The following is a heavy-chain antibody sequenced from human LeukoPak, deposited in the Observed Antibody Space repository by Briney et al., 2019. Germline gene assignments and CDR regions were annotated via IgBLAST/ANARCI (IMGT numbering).Heavy chain of an antibody. Sequence: GGSLRLSCAASGFTFSSYSMNWVRQAPGKGLEWVSSISSSSSYIYYADSVKGRFTISRDNAKNSLYLQMNSLRAEDTAVYYCARDWVGARDAFDIWGQGTKVTVSS. J-gene: IGHJ3*02. CDR1: GFTFSSYS. D-gene: IGHD1-26*01. CDR2: ISSSSSYI. V-gene: IGHV3-21*01. CDR3: ARDWVGARDAFDI.